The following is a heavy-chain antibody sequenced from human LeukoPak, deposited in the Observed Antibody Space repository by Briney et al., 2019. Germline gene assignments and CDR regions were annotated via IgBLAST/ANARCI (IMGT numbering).Heavy chain of an antibody. J-gene: IGHJ6*02. CDR2: INRSGST. CDR3: ARGSGGRSTTLGMDV. D-gene: IGHD2-15*01. CDR1: GGSFSGYY. Sequence: SETLSLTCAVYGGSFSGYYWSWIRQPPGKGLEWIGEINRSGSTNYNPSLKSRVTISVDTSKNQFSLKLSSVTAADTAVYYCARGSGGRSTTLGMDVWGQGTTVTVSS. V-gene: IGHV4-34*01.